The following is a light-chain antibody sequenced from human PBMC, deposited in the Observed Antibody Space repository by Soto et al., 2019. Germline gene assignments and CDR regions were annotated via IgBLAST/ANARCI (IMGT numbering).Light chain of an antibody. J-gene: IGLJ2*01. CDR1: SDDVGSYNF. V-gene: IGLV2-14*03. CDR2: DVS. CDR3: SSYTRSSTVL. Sequence: QSALTQPASVSGSPGQSITISCIGTSDDVGSYNFVSWYQKHPNTAPRLIIYDVSNRPSAVSNRFSGSKSDNTASLTISGLQAEDEADYYCSSYTRSSTVLFGGGTKLTVL.